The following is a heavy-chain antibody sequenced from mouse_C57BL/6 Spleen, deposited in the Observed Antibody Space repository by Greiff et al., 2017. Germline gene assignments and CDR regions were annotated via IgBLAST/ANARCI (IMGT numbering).Heavy chain of an antibody. J-gene: IGHJ1*03. V-gene: IGHV1-64*01. CDR3: ARSAITTVVAPGYFDV. D-gene: IGHD1-1*01. CDR1: GYTFTSYW. Sequence: QVQLQQPGAELVKPGASVKLSCKASGYTFTSYWMHWVKQRPGQGLEWIGMIHPNSGSTNYNEKFKSKATLTVDKSSSTAYMQLSSLTSEDSAVYYCARSAITTVVAPGYFDVWGTGTTVTVSS. CDR2: IHPNSGST.